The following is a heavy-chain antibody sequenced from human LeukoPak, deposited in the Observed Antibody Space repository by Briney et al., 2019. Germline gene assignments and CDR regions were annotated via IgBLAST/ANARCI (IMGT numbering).Heavy chain of an antibody. CDR1: GGSVSSGSYY. V-gene: IGHV4-61*01. Sequence: SETLSLTCTVSGGSVSSGSYYWSWIRQPPGKGLEWIGYIYYSGSTNHNPSLKSRVTISVDTSKNQFSLKLSSVTAADTAVYYCARDPGYYGMDVWGKGTTVTVSS. CDR2: IYYSGST. J-gene: IGHJ6*04. CDR3: ARDPGYYGMDV.